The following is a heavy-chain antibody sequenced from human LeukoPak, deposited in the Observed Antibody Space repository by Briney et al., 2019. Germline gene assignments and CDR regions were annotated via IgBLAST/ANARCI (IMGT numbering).Heavy chain of an antibody. J-gene: IGHJ2*01. CDR1: GFIFSSYN. Sequence: GSLRLPCAAPGFIFSSYNMNWVRQAPGKGLEWVSSIISRSRDVYYADSVKGRFTISRDNTKSSLFLQMDSLRAEDTAVYYCASTIVTTVYPPGWYFDLWGRGTQVTVSS. CDR2: IISRSRDV. CDR3: ASTIVTTVYPPGWYFDL. V-gene: IGHV3-21*06. D-gene: IGHD4-17*01.